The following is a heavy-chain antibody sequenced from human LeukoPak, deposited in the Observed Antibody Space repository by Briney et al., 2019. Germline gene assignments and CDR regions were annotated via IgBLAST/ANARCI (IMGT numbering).Heavy chain of an antibody. Sequence: GGSLRLSCAASGFTVSSNYMSWVRQAPGKGLEWVSVIYSGGSTYYADSVKGRFTISRDNSKNTLYLQMNSLRAEDTAVYYCAKDLSRGAITMVRGVNFDYWGQGTLVTVSS. V-gene: IGHV3-53*01. CDR3: AKDLSRGAITMVRGVNFDY. CDR1: GFTVSSNY. J-gene: IGHJ4*02. CDR2: IYSGGST. D-gene: IGHD3-10*01.